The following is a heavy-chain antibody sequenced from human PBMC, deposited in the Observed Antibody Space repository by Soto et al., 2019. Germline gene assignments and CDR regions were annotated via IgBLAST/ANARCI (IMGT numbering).Heavy chain of an antibody. CDR1: GGSFSGYY. Sequence: SETLSLTCAVYGGSFSGYYWSWIRQPPGKGLEWIGEINHSGSTNYNPSLKSRVTISVDTSKNQFSLKLTSVTAADTAVYYCARVWGGAFDIWGQGTMVTVSS. CDR2: INHSGST. V-gene: IGHV4-34*01. CDR3: ARVWGGAFDI. D-gene: IGHD3-10*01. J-gene: IGHJ3*02.